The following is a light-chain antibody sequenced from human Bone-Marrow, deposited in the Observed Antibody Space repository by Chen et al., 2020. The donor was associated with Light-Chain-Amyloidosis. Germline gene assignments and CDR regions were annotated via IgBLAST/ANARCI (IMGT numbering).Light chain of an antibody. J-gene: IGKJ4*01. CDR1: QSVLYSSNNKNY. CDR2: WAS. Sequence: DIVMTQSPDSVAVSLGERATINCKSSQSVLYSSNNKNYLAWYQQKPGQPPKLLIYWASTRESGVPDRFSGSGSGTDFTLTISSLQAEDVAVYYCQQYYSTPLTLGGGTKVEIK. V-gene: IGKV4-1*01. CDR3: QQYYSTPLT.